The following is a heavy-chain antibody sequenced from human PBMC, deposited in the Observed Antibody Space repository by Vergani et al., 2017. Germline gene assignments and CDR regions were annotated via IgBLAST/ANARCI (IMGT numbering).Heavy chain of an antibody. D-gene: IGHD3-22*01. V-gene: IGHV3-21*01. CDR1: GFTFSSYS. CDR2: ISSSSSYI. J-gene: IGHJ4*02. Sequence: EVQLVESGGGLVKPGGSLRLSCAASGFTFSSYSMNWVRQAPGKGLEWVSSISSSSSYIYYADSVKGRFTISRDNAKNSLYLQMNSLRAEDTAVYYCAKDLFYYDSSGYYSGFVDYWGQGTLVTVSS. CDR3: AKDLFYYDSSGYYSGFVDY.